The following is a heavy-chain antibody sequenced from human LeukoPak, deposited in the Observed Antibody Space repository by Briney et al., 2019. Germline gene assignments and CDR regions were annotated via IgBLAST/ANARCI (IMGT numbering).Heavy chain of an antibody. CDR2: ISSSSSYI. J-gene: IGHJ4*02. D-gene: IGHD5-12*01. Sequence: PGGSLRLSCAASGFTFSSYSMNWVRQAPGKGLEWVSSISSSSSYIYYADSVKGRFTISRDNAKNSLYLQMNSLRAEDTAVYYCARDLKRGYSGYDRYWGQGTLVTVSP. CDR1: GFTFSSYS. V-gene: IGHV3-21*01. CDR3: ARDLKRGYSGYDRY.